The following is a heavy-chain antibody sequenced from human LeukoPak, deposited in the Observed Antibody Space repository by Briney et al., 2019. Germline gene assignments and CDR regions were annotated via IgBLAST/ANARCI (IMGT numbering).Heavy chain of an antibody. D-gene: IGHD3-22*01. V-gene: IGHV3-33*01. J-gene: IGHJ4*02. CDR1: GFTFSSYG. Sequence: GGSLRLSCAASGFTFSSYGMHWVRQAPGKGLEWVAVIWYDGSNKYYADSVKGRFTISRDNSKNTLYLQMNSLRAEDTAVYYCARSTRPYSSGYYFDYWGQGTLVTVSS. CDR3: ARSTRPYSSGYYFDY. CDR2: IWYDGSNK.